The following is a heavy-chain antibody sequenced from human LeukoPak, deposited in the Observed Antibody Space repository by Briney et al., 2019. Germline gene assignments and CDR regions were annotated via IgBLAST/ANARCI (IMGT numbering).Heavy chain of an antibody. J-gene: IGHJ4*02. CDR2: ISYDVSNK. V-gene: IGHV3-30*04. Sequence: GRSLRLSCAASGFTFISYAMHWVRQAPGKGLEWVAVISYDVSNKYYADSVKGRFTLSRDNSTKTLYLQMNSLRAEETAVYYCARDPAVRGVIILDYWGQGTLVAVSS. CDR3: ARDPAVRGVIILDY. D-gene: IGHD3-10*01. CDR1: GFTFISYA.